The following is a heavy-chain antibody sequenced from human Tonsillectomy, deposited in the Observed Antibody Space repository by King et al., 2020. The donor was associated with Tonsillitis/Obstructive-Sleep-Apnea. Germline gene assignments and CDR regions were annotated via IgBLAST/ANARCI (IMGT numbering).Heavy chain of an antibody. CDR3: ARGHSSSLDY. Sequence: VQLQQWGAGLLKPSEILSLTCAVYGGSFSGYYWNWIRQPPGKGLEWIGKVGHTGSTNYNPSLKSRVTISVDTSKNQFSLKLSSVTAADTAVYYCARGHSSSLDYWGQGTLVTVSS. J-gene: IGHJ4*02. CDR1: GGSFSGYY. V-gene: IGHV4-34*01. CDR2: VGHTGST. D-gene: IGHD6-13*01.